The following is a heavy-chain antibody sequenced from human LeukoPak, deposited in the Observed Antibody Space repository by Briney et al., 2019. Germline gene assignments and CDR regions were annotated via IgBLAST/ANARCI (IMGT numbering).Heavy chain of an antibody. Sequence: ASVKVSCKASGYTFTGYYMHWVRRAPGQGLEWMGWINPNSGGTNYAQKFQGRVTMTRDTSISTAYMELSRLRSDDTAVYYCARGRCGGGSCYSGYWGQGTLVTVSS. V-gene: IGHV1-2*02. CDR3: ARGRCGGGSCYSGY. CDR2: INPNSGGT. D-gene: IGHD2-15*01. CDR1: GYTFTGYY. J-gene: IGHJ4*02.